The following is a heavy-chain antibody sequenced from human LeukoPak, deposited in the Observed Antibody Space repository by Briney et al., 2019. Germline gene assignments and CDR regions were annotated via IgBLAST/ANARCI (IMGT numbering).Heavy chain of an antibody. CDR2: ISGSGGST. J-gene: IGHJ4*02. Sequence: GGSLRLSCAASGFTFSSYAMSWVRQAPGKGLEWVSAISGSGGSTYYADSVKGRFTISRDNSKNTLYLRMNSLGAEDTAVYYCAKVVPVTLGFFDYWGQGTLVTVSS. D-gene: IGHD2-2*01. CDR3: AKVVPVTLGFFDY. CDR1: GFTFSSYA. V-gene: IGHV3-23*01.